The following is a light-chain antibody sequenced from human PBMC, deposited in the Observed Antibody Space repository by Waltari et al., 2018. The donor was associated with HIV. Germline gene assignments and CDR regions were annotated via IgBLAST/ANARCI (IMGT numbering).Light chain of an antibody. CDR1: SSDIGAYNY. V-gene: IGLV2-8*01. Sequence: QSALTQPPSASGSPGQSVTISCTGTSSDIGAYNYVSWFQQHPGKAPKLMIYDVTKRPSGVPVRFSGSQSGNTASLTVPGLQAEDEADYYCASHAGSKDVFGGGTRLTVL. CDR2: DVT. J-gene: IGLJ2*01. CDR3: ASHAGSKDV.